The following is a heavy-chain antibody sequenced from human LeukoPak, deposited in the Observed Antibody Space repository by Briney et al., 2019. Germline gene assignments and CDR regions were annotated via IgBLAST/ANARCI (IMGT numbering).Heavy chain of an antibody. Sequence: GGSLRLSCAASGFTFSSYGMSWVRQAPGKGLEWVSAISGSGGSTYYADSVKGRFTISRDNSKNTLYLQMNSLRAEDTAVYYCAKVGSGSGYYYYMDVWGKGTTVTISS. J-gene: IGHJ6*03. CDR3: AKVGSGSGYYYYMDV. CDR2: ISGSGGST. CDR1: GFTFSSYG. D-gene: IGHD3-10*01. V-gene: IGHV3-23*01.